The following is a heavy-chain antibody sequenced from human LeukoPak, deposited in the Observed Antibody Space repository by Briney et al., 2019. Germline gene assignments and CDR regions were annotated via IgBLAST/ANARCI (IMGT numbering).Heavy chain of an antibody. V-gene: IGHV4-30-4*08. CDR1: GGSISSGDHY. Sequence: SQTLSLTCTVSGGSISSGDHYWSWIRQPPGKGLEWIGYIYHSGSTYHNPSLRSRVTISIDTSKNQFSLRLSSVTAADTAFYYCARVTAVAGTAVDYWGQGTPVTVSS. J-gene: IGHJ4*02. D-gene: IGHD6-19*01. CDR2: IYHSGST. CDR3: ARVTAVAGTAVDY.